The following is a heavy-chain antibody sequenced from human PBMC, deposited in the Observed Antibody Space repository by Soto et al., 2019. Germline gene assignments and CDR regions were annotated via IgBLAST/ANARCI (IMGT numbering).Heavy chain of an antibody. J-gene: IGHJ5*02. CDR3: ARDYFTISLGPRWFDP. CDR2: MNPNSGNT. CDR1: GYTFTSYD. D-gene: IGHD3-3*01. Sequence: ASVKVSCKASGYTFTSYDINWVRQATGQGLEWMGWMNPNSGNTGYAQKFQGRVTMTRNTSISTAYMELSSLRSEDTAVYYCARDYFTISLGPRWFDPWGQGTLVPVSS. V-gene: IGHV1-8*01.